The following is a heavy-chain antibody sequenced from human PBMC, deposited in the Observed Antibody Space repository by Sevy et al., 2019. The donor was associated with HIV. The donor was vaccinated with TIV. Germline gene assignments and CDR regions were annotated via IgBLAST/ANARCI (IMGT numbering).Heavy chain of an antibody. CDR2: ISSTSSYI. V-gene: IGHV3-21*01. Sequence: GGSLRLSCVASGFTFSSYSMNWVRQAPGKGLEWVSSISSTSSYIYYADSVKGRFTISRDNVKNSLYLQMNSLRAEDTAVYYCARDRGGYECAFSFDYRGQGTLVTVSS. J-gene: IGHJ4*02. D-gene: IGHD5-12*01. CDR1: GFTFSSYS. CDR3: ARDRGGYECAFSFDY.